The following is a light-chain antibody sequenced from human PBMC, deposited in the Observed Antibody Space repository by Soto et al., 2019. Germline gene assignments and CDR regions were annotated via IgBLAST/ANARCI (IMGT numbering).Light chain of an antibody. CDR3: QQSHSIPYT. J-gene: IGKJ2*01. V-gene: IGKV1-39*01. CDR2: AAS. CDR1: QTISTY. Sequence: DIQMTQSPSSLSASVGDRVTITCRASQTISTYLNWYQQKPGKAPKLLIYAASRLQSGVPSRFSGSGSGTDFTLTISSLQPEDFATYYCQQSHSIPYTFGQGTQLEIK.